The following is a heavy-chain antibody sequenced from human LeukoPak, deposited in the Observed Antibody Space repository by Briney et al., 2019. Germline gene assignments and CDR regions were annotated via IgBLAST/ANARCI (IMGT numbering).Heavy chain of an antibody. CDR1: GYTFTSYA. CDR2: INAGNGNT. D-gene: IGHD5-12*01. Sequence: ASVKVSYKASGYTFTSYAMHWVRQAPGQRLEWMGWINAGNGNTKYSQKFQGRVTITRDTSASTAYMELSSLRSEDTAVYYCARDRSYSGYDWGAFDIWGQGTMVTVSS. J-gene: IGHJ3*02. V-gene: IGHV1-3*01. CDR3: ARDRSYSGYDWGAFDI.